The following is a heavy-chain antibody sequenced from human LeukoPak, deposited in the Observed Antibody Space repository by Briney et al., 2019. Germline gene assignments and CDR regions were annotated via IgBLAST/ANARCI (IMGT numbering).Heavy chain of an antibody. CDR1: GYTFTSYA. J-gene: IGHJ4*02. D-gene: IGHD2-15*01. CDR2: INAGIGNT. Sequence: ASVKVSCKASGYTFTSYAMHWVRQAPGQRLEWMGWINAGIGNTKYSQKFQGRVTITRDTSASTAYMELSSLRSEDTAVYYCAVGDIVVVVALDYWGQGTLVTVSS. CDR3: AVGDIVVVVALDY. V-gene: IGHV1-3*01.